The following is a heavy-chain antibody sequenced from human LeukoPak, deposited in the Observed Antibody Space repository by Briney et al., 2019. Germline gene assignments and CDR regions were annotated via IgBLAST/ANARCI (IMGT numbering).Heavy chain of an antibody. V-gene: IGHV3-48*03. CDR3: AREGWAAAGPNYYYGMDV. J-gene: IGHJ6*02. CDR2: ISSSGSTI. CDR1: GFTSSSYE. Sequence: PGGSLRLSCAASGFTSSSYEMNWVRQAPGKGLEWVSYISSSGSTIYYADSVKGRFTISRDNAKNSLYLQMNSLRAEDTAVYYCAREGWAAAGPNYYYGMDVWGQGTTVTVSS. D-gene: IGHD6-13*01.